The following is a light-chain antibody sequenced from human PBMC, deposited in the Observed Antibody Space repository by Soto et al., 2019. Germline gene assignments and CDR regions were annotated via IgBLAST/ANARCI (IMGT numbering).Light chain of an antibody. CDR1: QGVGSY. CDR3: QQHNSYPLT. CDR2: VTS. Sequence: IQLTQSPSSLSASVGDRVTITCRASQGVGSYLAWYQQKPGTAPKLLIYVTSTLQSGVPSRFSGSGSGTDFTLTISSLQPEDFATYYCQQHNSYPLTVGGGTKVEIK. J-gene: IGKJ4*01. V-gene: IGKV1-9*01.